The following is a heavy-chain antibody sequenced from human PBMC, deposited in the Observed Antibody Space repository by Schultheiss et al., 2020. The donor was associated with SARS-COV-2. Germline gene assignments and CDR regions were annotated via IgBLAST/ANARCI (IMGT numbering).Heavy chain of an antibody. CDR2: IYYSVNT. CDR1: GASISSFY. D-gene: IGHD3-16*01. CDR3: ARATRVESLFSVRGGHLDY. V-gene: IGHV4-59*01. Sequence: SETLSLTFTVSGASISSFYWSWIRQTPGKGLEWIGYIYYSVNTWYNPSLKSRVTISVDTSKNQFSLKLSSVTAADTAVYFCARATRVESLFSVRGGHLDYWGRGTQVTVSS. J-gene: IGHJ4*02.